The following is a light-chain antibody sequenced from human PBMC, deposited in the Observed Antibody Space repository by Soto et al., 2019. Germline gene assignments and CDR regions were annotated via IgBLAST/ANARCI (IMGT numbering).Light chain of an antibody. J-gene: IGKJ4*01. V-gene: IGKV3-15*01. Sequence: IVMTHSPATLSVSPRESATLSCRASQSVSSNLAWYQQKPGQAPRLLIYGASTRATGIPARLSGSGSGTEFTLTISSLQSEDFAVYYCQQYNNWPPVLTFGGGTKVDIK. CDR3: QQYNNWPPVLT. CDR1: QSVSSN. CDR2: GAS.